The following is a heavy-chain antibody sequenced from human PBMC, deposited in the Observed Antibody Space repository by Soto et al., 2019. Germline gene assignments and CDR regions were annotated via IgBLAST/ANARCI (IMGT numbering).Heavy chain of an antibody. CDR2: ISAYNGNT. CDR3: TRPAWENSDAFDI. D-gene: IGHD1-26*01. Sequence: ASVKVSCKASDYTFTSYGLTWVRQAPGQGLEWMGWISAYNGNTNYAQKLQGRVTMTTDTSTSTAYMELRSLRSDDTAVYYCTRPAWENSDAFDIWGQGKMVTVSS. J-gene: IGHJ3*02. CDR1: DYTFTSYG. V-gene: IGHV1-18*04.